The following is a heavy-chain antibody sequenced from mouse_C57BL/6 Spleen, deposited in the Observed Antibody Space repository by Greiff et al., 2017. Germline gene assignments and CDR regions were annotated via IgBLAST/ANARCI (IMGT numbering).Heavy chain of an antibody. V-gene: IGHV1-53*01. CDR3: AREGITTVPMAY. CDR1: GYTFTSYW. J-gene: IGHJ3*01. Sequence: QVQLKQPGTELVKPGASVKLSCKASGYTFTSYWMHWVKQRPGQGLEWIGNINPSNGGTNYNEKFKSKATLTVDKSSSTAYMQLSSLTSEDSAVYYCAREGITTVPMAYWGQGTLVTVSA. CDR2: INPSNGGT. D-gene: IGHD1-1*01.